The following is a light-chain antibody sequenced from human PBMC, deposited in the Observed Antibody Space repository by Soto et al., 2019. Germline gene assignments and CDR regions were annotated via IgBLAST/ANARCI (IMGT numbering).Light chain of an antibody. V-gene: IGLV1-47*01. CDR1: SSNIGSNY. J-gene: IGLJ7*01. Sequence: QSVLTQPPSASGTPGQRVTISCSGSSSNIGSNYVYSYKQLPGTAPKLLIYRNNQRPSGVRDRFSGSKSGTSASLAISGLRSEDEADYYCAAWDDSLSGPVFGGGTQLTVL. CDR3: AAWDDSLSGPV. CDR2: RNN.